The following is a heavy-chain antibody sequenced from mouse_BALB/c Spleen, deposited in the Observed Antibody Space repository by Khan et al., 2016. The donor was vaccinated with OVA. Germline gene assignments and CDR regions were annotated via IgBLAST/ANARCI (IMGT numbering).Heavy chain of an antibody. V-gene: IGHV3-2*02. CDR2: ISYSGST. J-gene: IGHJ4*01. Sequence: EVKLLESGPGLVKPSQSLSLTCTVNGYSITSNYAWNWIRQFPGNKLEWMGYISYSGSTNYNPSLKSRLSITRDTSKNQFFLLLQSVTTEDSATYYCARGNYYGYALDYWGQGTSVTVSS. D-gene: IGHD1-1*01. CDR3: ARGNYYGYALDY. CDR1: GYSITSNYA.